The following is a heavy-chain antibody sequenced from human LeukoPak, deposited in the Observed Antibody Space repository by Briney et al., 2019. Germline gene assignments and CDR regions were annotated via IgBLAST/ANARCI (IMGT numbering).Heavy chain of an antibody. V-gene: IGHV1-18*01. CDR3: ARDRLRATAAGISTLDY. D-gene: IGHD6-13*01. CDR1: GYTFFSYG. Sequence: ASVKVSCKASGYTFFSYGISWVRQAPGQGLEWMGWISTNNGNTNYAQKLQGRVTMTTDTSTSTAYMELRSLISDDTAVYYCARDRLRATAAGISTLDYWGQGTLVTVSS. J-gene: IGHJ4*02. CDR2: ISTNNGNT.